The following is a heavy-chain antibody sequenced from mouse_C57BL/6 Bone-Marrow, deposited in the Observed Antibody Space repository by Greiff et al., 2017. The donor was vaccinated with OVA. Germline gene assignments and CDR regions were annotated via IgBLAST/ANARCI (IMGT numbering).Heavy chain of an antibody. CDR3: ARHWPRRGFAY. D-gene: IGHD2-12*01. V-gene: IGHV5-6*01. CDR2: ISSGGSYT. J-gene: IGHJ3*01. Sequence: EVQGVESGGDLVKPGGSLKLSCAASGFTFSSYGMSWVRQTPDKRLEWVATISSGGSYTYYPDSVKGRFTISRDNAKNTLYLQMSSLKSEDTAMYYCARHWPRRGFAYWGQGTLVTVSA. CDR1: GFTFSSYG.